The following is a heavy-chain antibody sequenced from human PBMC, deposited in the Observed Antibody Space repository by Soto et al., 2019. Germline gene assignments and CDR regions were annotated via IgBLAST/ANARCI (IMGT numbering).Heavy chain of an antibody. CDR2: ISYDGSNK. D-gene: IGHD6-25*01. V-gene: IGHV3-30-3*01. Sequence: GGSLRLSCAASGFTFSSYAMHWVRQAPGKGLEWVAAISYDGSNKYYADSVKGRFTISRDNSKNTLYLQMNSLRAEDTAVYYCARDLRAARNYYYGMDVWGQGTTVTVSS. CDR3: ARDLRAARNYYYGMDV. CDR1: GFTFSSYA. J-gene: IGHJ6*02.